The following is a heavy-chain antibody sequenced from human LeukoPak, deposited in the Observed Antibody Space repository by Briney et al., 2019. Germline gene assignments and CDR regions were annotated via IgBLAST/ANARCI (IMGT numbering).Heavy chain of an antibody. J-gene: IGHJ6*02. D-gene: IGHD6-6*01. CDR2: ISWKSGSI. CDR1: GFTFSSYW. Sequence: GGSLRLSCAASGFTFSSYWMHWVRQAPGKGLEWVSGISWKSGSIGYADSVKGRFTISRDNAKNSLYLQMNSLRAEDTALYYCAKATAARLDYTMDVWGQGTTVTVSS. V-gene: IGHV3-9*01. CDR3: AKATAARLDYTMDV.